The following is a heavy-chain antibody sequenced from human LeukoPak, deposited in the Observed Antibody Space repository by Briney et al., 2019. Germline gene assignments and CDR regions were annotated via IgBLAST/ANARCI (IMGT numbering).Heavy chain of an antibody. V-gene: IGHV3-7*01. CDR2: IKQDGSEK. CDR3: TRDQSLYQYYYMDV. CDR1: GFTFSSYW. Sequence: AGGSLRLSCAASGFTFSSYWMSWVRQAPGKGLEWVANIKQDGSEKYYVDSVKGRFTISRDNAKKSLYLQMNSLRAEDTAVYYCTRDQSLYQYYYMDVWGKGTTVTVSS. J-gene: IGHJ6*03.